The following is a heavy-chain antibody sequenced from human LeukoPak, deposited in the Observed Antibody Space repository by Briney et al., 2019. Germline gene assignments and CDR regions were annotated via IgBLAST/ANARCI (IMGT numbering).Heavy chain of an antibody. D-gene: IGHD2-15*01. J-gene: IGHJ4*02. CDR3: ARHVYCSGGSCYQYYFDY. CDR1: GGSISSSSYY. V-gene: IGHV4-39*01. Sequence: PSETLSLTCTVSGGSISSSSYYWGWIRQPPGKGREWIGSIYYSGSTYYNPSLKSRATISVDPSKTQFSLKLSSVTAADTAVYYCARHVYCSGGSCYQYYFDYWGQGTLVTVSS. CDR2: IYYSGST.